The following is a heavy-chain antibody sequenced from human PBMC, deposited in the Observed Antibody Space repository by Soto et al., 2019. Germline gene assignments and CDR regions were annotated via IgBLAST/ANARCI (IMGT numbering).Heavy chain of an antibody. V-gene: IGHV1-8*01. D-gene: IGHD3-22*01. Sequence: QVQLVQSGAEVKKPGASVKVSCKASGYTFTSYDINWVRQATGQGLEWMGWMNPNSGNTGYAQKFQGRVTMTRNTSISTAYMELSSLRSEDTAVYYCARGTYYYDSSGYYYGGTDYGMDVWGQGTTVTVSS. CDR2: MNPNSGNT. J-gene: IGHJ6*02. CDR1: GYTFTSYD. CDR3: ARGTYYYDSSGYYYGGTDYGMDV.